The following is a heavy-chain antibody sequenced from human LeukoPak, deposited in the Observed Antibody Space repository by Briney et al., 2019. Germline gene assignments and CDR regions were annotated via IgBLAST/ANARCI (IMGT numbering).Heavy chain of an antibody. Sequence: GGSLRLSCAASGFTFSSYAMSWVRQAPGKGLEWVSAISGSGGSTYYADSVKGRFTISRDNSKNALYLQMNSLRAEDTAVYYCAKGFEDIVVVVAAAFDYWGQGTLVTVSS. CDR3: AKGFEDIVVVVAAAFDY. CDR2: ISGSGGST. D-gene: IGHD2-15*01. V-gene: IGHV3-23*01. CDR1: GFTFSSYA. J-gene: IGHJ4*02.